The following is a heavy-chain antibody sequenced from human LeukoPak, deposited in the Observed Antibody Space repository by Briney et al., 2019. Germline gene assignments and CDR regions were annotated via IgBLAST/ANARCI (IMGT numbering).Heavy chain of an antibody. CDR3: ARDRDFWSGYYAIGGFDY. CDR2: MNPNSGNT. D-gene: IGHD3-3*01. J-gene: IGHJ4*02. V-gene: IGHV1-8*03. Sequence: GASVKVSCKASGYTFTSYDINWVRQATGQGLEWMGWMNPNSGNTGYAQKFQGRVTITRNTSISTAYMELSSLRSEETAVYYCARDRDFWSGYYAIGGFDYWGQGTLVTVSS. CDR1: GYTFTSYD.